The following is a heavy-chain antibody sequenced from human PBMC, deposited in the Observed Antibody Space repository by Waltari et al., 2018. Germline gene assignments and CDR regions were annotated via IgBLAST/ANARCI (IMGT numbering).Heavy chain of an antibody. CDR2: INHSGST. CDR1: GGSFSGYY. Sequence: QVQLQQWGAGLLKPSETLSLTCTVYGGSFSGYYWSWIRQPPGKGLEWIGEINHSGSTNYNPSLKSRVTISVDTSKNQFSLKLSSVTAADTAVYYCARYDYGAKGGAFDIWGQGTMVTVSS. J-gene: IGHJ3*02. V-gene: IGHV4-34*01. D-gene: IGHD4-17*01. CDR3: ARYDYGAKGGAFDI.